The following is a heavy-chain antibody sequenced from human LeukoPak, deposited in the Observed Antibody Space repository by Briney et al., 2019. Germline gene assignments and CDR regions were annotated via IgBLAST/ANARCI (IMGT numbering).Heavy chain of an antibody. D-gene: IGHD3-10*01. V-gene: IGHV3-21*01. CDR3: ARGGDGSGSPLYYYYYYGMDV. Sequence: GGSLRLSCAASGFTFSFYSMTWVRQAPGKGLEWVSSISSSSSYIYYADSVKGRFTISRDNAKNSLYLQMNSLRAEDTAVYYCARGGDGSGSPLYYYYYYGMDVWGQGTTVTVSS. J-gene: IGHJ6*02. CDR1: GFTFSFYS. CDR2: ISSSSSYI.